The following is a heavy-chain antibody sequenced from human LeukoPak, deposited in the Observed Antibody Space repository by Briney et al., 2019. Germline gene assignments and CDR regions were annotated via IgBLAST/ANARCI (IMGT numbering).Heavy chain of an antibody. CDR3: LTAEEIVVAA. CDR1: GFTFSPYS. CDR2: ISSGSSYI. Sequence: PGGSLRLSCAASGFTFSPYSMNWVRQAPGKGLEWVSSISSGSSYIYYADSMKGRFTISRDNAKNSLYLQMSSLKTEDTAVYYCLTAEEIVVAAGGQGTLVTVSS. J-gene: IGHJ4*02. D-gene: IGHD3-22*01. V-gene: IGHV3-21*03.